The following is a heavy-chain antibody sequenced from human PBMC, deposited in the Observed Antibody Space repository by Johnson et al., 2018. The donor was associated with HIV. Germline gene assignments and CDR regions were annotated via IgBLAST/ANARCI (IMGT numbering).Heavy chain of an antibody. J-gene: IGHJ3*02. Sequence: VQLVESWGGLVQPGRSLRLSCAASGFTFDDYAMHWVRQAPGKGLEWVSGISWNSGSIGYADSVKGRFTISGDNAKNSLYLQMNSLRAEDTALYYCAKDIVSSSTAFDIWGQGTMVTVSS. D-gene: IGHD6-6*01. CDR3: AKDIVSSSTAFDI. CDR1: GFTFDDYA. CDR2: ISWNSGSI. V-gene: IGHV3-9*01.